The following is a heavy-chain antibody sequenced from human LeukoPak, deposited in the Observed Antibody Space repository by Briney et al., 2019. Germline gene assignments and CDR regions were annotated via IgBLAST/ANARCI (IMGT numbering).Heavy chain of an antibody. CDR1: GFTFSNFW. V-gene: IGHV3-7*01. Sequence: PGGSLRLSCAASGFTFSNFWMSWVRQAPGKGLEWVANIKQDGSEKYYVDSVKGRFTISRDNAKNSLYLQINSLRVEDTAVYYCARDMDYYDSRASLAFDIWGQGTVVTVSS. CDR3: ARDMDYYDSRASLAFDI. D-gene: IGHD3-22*01. CDR2: IKQDGSEK. J-gene: IGHJ3*02.